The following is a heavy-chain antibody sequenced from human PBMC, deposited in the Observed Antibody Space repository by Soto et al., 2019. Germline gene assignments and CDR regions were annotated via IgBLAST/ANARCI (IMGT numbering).Heavy chain of an antibody. CDR1: GGSFSGYY. CDR2: INHSGNT. CDR3: ARRGSGTYYSFDY. V-gene: IGHV4-34*01. D-gene: IGHD1-7*01. J-gene: IGHJ4*02. Sequence: SETLSLTCAVYGGSFSGYYWSWIRQTPGKGLEWIGEINHSGNTNYNPSLKSRVTISADTFKNQFSLKLTSVTAADRAVYYCARRGSGTYYSFDYWGQGTLVTVSS.